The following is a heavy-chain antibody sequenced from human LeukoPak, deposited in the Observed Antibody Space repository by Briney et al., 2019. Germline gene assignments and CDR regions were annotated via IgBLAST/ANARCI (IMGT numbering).Heavy chain of an antibody. J-gene: IGHJ4*02. CDR1: GFTFSSYA. D-gene: IGHD3-22*01. V-gene: IGHV3-64*01. Sequence: GGSLRLSCAASGFTFSSYAMHWVRQAPGKGLEYVSAISSNGGSTYYANSVKGRFTISRDNSKNTLYLQMGSLRAEDMAVYYCARDGGTKSGYYFYFGYWGQGTLVTVSS. CDR2: ISSNGGST. CDR3: ARDGGTKSGYYFYFGY.